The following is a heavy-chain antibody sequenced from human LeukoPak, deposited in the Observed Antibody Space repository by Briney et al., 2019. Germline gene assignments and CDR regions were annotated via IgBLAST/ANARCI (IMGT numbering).Heavy chain of an antibody. J-gene: IGHJ4*02. CDR3: AKDQDSSGWYAPLDY. D-gene: IGHD6-19*01. CDR2: ISGSGGST. CDR1: GFTLSSYA. Sequence: GGSLRLSCAASGFTLSSYAMSWVRQAPGKGLEWVSAISGSGGSTYYADSVKGRFTISRDNSKNTLYLQMNSLRAEDTAVYYCAKDQDSSGWYAPLDYWGQGTLVTVSS. V-gene: IGHV3-23*01.